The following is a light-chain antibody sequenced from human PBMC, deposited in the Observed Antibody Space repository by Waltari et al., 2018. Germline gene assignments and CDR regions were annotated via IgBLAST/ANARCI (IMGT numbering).Light chain of an antibody. CDR1: QNIATF. CDR2: GAS. CDR3: QQTYVFPRT. Sequence: DIQMTQSPSSLSASVGDKVTITCRASQNIATFLNWFQHRPGQAPDLLIYGASTLHRGVPSRFTDSGSGAEFTLTISSVQPGDFATYYCQQTYVFPRTFGQGTKVEMK. J-gene: IGKJ1*01. V-gene: IGKV1-39*01.